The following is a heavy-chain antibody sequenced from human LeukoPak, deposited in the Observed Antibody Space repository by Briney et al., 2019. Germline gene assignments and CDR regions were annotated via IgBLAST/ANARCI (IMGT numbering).Heavy chain of an antibody. CDR3: TRDPDYGDPD. V-gene: IGHV3-11*01. Sequence: PGGSLRLSCTASGFSFSDHYMTWMRHAPGKGLEWISYITSSGRSTDYADSVKGRFIISRNNAVNSMFLQMSSLRVDDTAVYYCTRDPDYGDPDWGQGTLVTVSS. D-gene: IGHD2-21*01. J-gene: IGHJ4*02. CDR1: GFSFSDHY. CDR2: ITSSGRST.